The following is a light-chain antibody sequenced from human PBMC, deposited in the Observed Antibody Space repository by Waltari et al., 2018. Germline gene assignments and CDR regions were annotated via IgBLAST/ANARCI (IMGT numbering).Light chain of an antibody. CDR3: LQDYNYPLT. CDR1: QGIRND. J-gene: IGKJ4*01. Sequence: AIQMTQSPSSPSASVGERVTITCRARQGIRNDLGWYQQKPGEAPKLLIYAASTLQSGVSSRFSGSGSGTDFTLTISSLQPEDFATYYCLQDYNYPLTFGGGTKVEIK. V-gene: IGKV1-6*01. CDR2: AAS.